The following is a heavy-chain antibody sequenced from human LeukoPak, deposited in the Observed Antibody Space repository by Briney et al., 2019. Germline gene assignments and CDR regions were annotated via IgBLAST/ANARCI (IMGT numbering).Heavy chain of an antibody. Sequence: GRSLRLSCAASGFTFSSYAMSWVRPAPGKGLEWVSAISGSGGSTYYADSVKGRFTISRDNPKNTLYLQMNSLRAEDTAVYYCAKDRAMVRGVISQGDPFDYWGQGTLVSVSS. D-gene: IGHD3-10*01. CDR1: GFTFSSYA. CDR2: ISGSGGST. CDR3: AKDRAMVRGVISQGDPFDY. V-gene: IGHV3-23*01. J-gene: IGHJ4*02.